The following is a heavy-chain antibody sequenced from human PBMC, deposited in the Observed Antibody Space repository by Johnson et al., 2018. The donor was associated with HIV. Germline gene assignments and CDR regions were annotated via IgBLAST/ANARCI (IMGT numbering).Heavy chain of an antibody. J-gene: IGHJ3*02. D-gene: IGHD2-8*01. CDR2: INWNGGST. CDR1: GFTFRNYD. V-gene: IGHV3-20*04. CDR3: ARNSGNGLVLRGDAFDI. Sequence: VQLVESGGGLVQPGGSLRLSCAASGFTFRNYDMHWVRQATVKSLEWVSGINWNGGSTGYADSVKGRCTISRDNSKNTLHLQMNSLRPEDTAVYYCARNSGNGLVLRGDAFDIWGQGTMVTVSS.